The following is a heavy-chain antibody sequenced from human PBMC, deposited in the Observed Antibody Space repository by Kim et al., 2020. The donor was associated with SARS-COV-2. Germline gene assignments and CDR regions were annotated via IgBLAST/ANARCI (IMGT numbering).Heavy chain of an antibody. D-gene: IGHD3-22*01. Sequence: WGSLRLSCAASGFTFSSYAMSWVRQAPGKGLEWVSAISGSGGSTYYADSVKGRFTISRDNSKNTLYLQMNSLRAEDTAVYYCAKDGPRYYYDSSGYYPFYWYFDLWGRGTLVTVSS. CDR2: ISGSGGST. CDR1: GFTFSSYA. J-gene: IGHJ2*01. CDR3: AKDGPRYYYDSSGYYPFYWYFDL. V-gene: IGHV3-23*01.